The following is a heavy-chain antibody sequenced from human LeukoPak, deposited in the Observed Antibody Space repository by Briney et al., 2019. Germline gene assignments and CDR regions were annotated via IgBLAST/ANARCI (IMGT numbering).Heavy chain of an antibody. CDR2: INHSGST. J-gene: IGHJ4*02. CDR1: GGSISSSSYY. D-gene: IGHD3-10*01. CDR3: ARHAADTSYYYFDY. Sequence: SETLSLTCTVSGGSISSSSYYWSWIRQPPGKGLEWIGEINHSGSTKYNPSLKSRVTISVDTSKNQFSLKLSSVTAADTAVYYCARHAADTSYYYFDYWGQGTLVTVSS. V-gene: IGHV4-39*01.